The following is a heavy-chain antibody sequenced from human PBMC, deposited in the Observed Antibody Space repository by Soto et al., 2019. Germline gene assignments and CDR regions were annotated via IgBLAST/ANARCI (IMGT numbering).Heavy chain of an antibody. CDR3: ARGSWVGATRPRYYFDY. J-gene: IGHJ4*02. V-gene: IGHV1-69*13. CDR1: GYTFTSYY. CDR2: IIPIFGTA. D-gene: IGHD1-26*01. Sequence: ASVKVSCKASGYTFTSYYMHWVRQAPGQGLESMGGIIPIFGTANYAQKFQGRVTITADESTSTAYMELSSLRSEDTAVYYCARGSWVGATRPRYYFDYWGQGTLVTVSS.